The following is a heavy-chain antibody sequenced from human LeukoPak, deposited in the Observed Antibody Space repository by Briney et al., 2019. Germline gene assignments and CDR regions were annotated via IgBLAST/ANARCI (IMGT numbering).Heavy chain of an antibody. V-gene: IGHV1-46*01. CDR2: INPSGGST. CDR3: ARGSRGIDP. D-gene: IGHD3-10*01. J-gene: IGHJ5*02. Sequence: EWMGIINPSGGSTSYAQKFQGRVTMTRDTSTSTVYMELSSLRSEDTAVYYCARGSRGIDPWGQGTLVTVSS.